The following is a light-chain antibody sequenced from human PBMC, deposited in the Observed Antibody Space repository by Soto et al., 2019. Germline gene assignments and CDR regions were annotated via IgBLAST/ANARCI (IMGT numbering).Light chain of an antibody. V-gene: IGKV3-15*01. Sequence: EIVRTQSPATLSVFPWERATLSCRASQRFSSNLAWYQQKPGQAPRLLIYGASTRATGIPARFSGSGSETEFTLTISSLQSEDFAVYYCQHYNNWPPYTFGQGTKLEIK. CDR1: QRFSSN. J-gene: IGKJ2*01. CDR2: GAS. CDR3: QHYNNWPPYT.